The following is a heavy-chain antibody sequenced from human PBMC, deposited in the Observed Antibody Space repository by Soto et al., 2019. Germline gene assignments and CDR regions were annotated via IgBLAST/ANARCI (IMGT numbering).Heavy chain of an antibody. CDR3: ARQSAEEPTISCFDY. D-gene: IGHD1-1*01. J-gene: IGHJ4*02. CDR1: GGSISSSSYY. CDR2: IYYSGST. Sequence: QLQLQESGPGLVKPSETLSLTCTVSGGSISSSSYYWGWIRQPPGKGLEWIGSIYYSGSTYYNPSLKSRVTISVDTSKNQFSLKLSSVTAADTAVYYCARQSAEEPTISCFDYWGQGTLVTVSS. V-gene: IGHV4-39*01.